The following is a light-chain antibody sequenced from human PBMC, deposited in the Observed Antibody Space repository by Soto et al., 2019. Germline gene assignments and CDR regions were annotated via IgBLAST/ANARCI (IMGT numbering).Light chain of an antibody. CDR3: GSFTTSSTVV. J-gene: IGLJ1*01. Sequence: QSVLTQPASVSGSPGQSITISCTGSSSDVGAYNYVSWYQQHPDKAPKLMIFDVSDRPSGVSSRFSASKSDNTASLTISGLQAEDEAEYYCGSFTTSSTVVFGTGTKVTVL. CDR2: DVS. V-gene: IGLV2-14*03. CDR1: SSDVGAYNY.